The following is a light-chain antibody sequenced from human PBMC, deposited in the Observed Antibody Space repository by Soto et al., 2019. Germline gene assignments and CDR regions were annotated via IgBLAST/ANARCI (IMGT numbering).Light chain of an antibody. Sequence: IVMTQSPATLSVSPGERATLSCRASQSVSSNLAWYQQKPGQAPRLLIYGASTRATGIPARFSGSGSGTEFTLTISSLQSEEFAVYYCQQYNNWPRTFGQGTKVEIK. CDR2: GAS. V-gene: IGKV3-15*01. CDR1: QSVSSN. CDR3: QQYNNWPRT. J-gene: IGKJ1*01.